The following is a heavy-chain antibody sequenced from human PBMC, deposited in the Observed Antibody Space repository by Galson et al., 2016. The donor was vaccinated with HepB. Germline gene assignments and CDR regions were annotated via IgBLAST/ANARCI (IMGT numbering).Heavy chain of an antibody. CDR2: IFHTSRV. J-gene: IGHJ4*02. D-gene: IGHD2/OR15-2a*01. V-gene: IGHV4-4*02. CDR3: ARQYWGGPSDY. CDR1: GVSISSSDW. Sequence: SETLSLTCAVSGVSISSSDWWSWVRQPPGQGLEWIGRIFHTSRVNYTPSLASRVTISIDTSNNHFSLRLTSVTAADTALYYCARQYWGGPSDYWGQGTLVIVSS.